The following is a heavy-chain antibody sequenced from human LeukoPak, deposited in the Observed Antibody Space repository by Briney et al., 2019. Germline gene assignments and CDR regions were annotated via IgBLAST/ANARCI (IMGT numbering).Heavy chain of an antibody. D-gene: IGHD3-10*02. V-gene: IGHV3-30*18. Sequence: GRSLRLSCAASGFTFSTYGMHWVRQAPGKGLEWVALISYDGSKKYYADSVTGRFTISRDNFKNTLYLQMNSLRAEDTAVYYCAELGITMIGGVWGKGTTVTISS. CDR3: AELGITMIGGV. CDR1: GFTFSTYG. CDR2: ISYDGSKK. J-gene: IGHJ6*04.